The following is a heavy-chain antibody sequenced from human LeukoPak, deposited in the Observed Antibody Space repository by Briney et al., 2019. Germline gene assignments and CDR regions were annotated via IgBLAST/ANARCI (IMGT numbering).Heavy chain of an antibody. CDR3: ARDGWLVLIGYYFDY. CDR2: ISAYNGNT. V-gene: IGHV1-18*01. J-gene: IGHJ4*02. D-gene: IGHD6-19*01. Sequence: ASVKVSCKASGYTFTSYGISWVRQAPGQGLEWMGWISAYNGNTNYAQKLPGRVTMTTDTSTSTAYMELRSLRSDDTAVYYCARDGWLVLIGYYFDYWGQGTLVTVSS. CDR1: GYTFTSYG.